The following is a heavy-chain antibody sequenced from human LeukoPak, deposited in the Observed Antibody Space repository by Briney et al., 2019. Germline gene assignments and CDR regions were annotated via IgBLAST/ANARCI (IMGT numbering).Heavy chain of an antibody. Sequence: SETLSLTCAVSGGSISSSNWWSWVRQPPGKGLEWIGEIYHSGSTNYNPSLKSRVTISVDKSKNQFSLKLSSVTAADTAVYYCARSPGTTGTAFYYYGMDVWGQGTTVTVSS. CDR2: IYHSGST. CDR3: ARSPGTTGTAFYYYGMDV. V-gene: IGHV4-4*02. CDR1: GGSISSSNW. D-gene: IGHD1-1*01. J-gene: IGHJ6*02.